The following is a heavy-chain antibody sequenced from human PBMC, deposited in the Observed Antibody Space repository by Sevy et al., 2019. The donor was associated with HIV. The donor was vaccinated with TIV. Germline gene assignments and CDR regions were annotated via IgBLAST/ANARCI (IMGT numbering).Heavy chain of an antibody. CDR3: ARVREGGKYCSSTSCYLAYYYGMDV. CDR2: ISYDGSNK. Sequence: GGSLRLSCAASGFTFSSYAMHWVRQAPGKGLEWVAVISYDGSNKYYADSVKGRLTISRDNSKNTLYLQMNSLRAEDTAVYYCARVREGGKYCSSTSCYLAYYYGMDVWGQGTTVTVSS. D-gene: IGHD2-2*01. V-gene: IGHV3-30-3*01. J-gene: IGHJ6*02. CDR1: GFTFSSYA.